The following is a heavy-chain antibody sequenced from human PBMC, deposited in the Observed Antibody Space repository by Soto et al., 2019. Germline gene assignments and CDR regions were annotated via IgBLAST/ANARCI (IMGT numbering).Heavy chain of an antibody. CDR2: INHSGST. V-gene: IGHV4-34*01. CDR3: ARGFGWFDP. J-gene: IGHJ5*02. CDR1: GGSFSGYY. Sequence: QVQLQQWGAGLLKPSETLSLTCAVYGGSFSGYYWSWIRQPPGKGLEWIGEINHSGSTNYNPSLKXRXTTXVDTSKNQFSLKLSSVTAADTAVYYCARGFGWFDPWGQGTLVTVSS. D-gene: IGHD3-16*01.